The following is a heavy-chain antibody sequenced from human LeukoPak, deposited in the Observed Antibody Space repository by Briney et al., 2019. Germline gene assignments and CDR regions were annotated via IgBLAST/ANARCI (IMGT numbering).Heavy chain of an antibody. CDR1: GDSISNFY. Sequence: SETLSLTCSVSGDSISNFYWSWIRQPPGKGLEWIGYIDYSGSTSYNPSLKSRVTISIDTSKNQFSLKLSSVTAADTAVYYCARRYDFWSGYPPPLDYWGQGTLVTVSS. J-gene: IGHJ4*02. V-gene: IGHV4-59*12. D-gene: IGHD3-3*01. CDR2: IDYSGST. CDR3: ARRYDFWSGYPPPLDY.